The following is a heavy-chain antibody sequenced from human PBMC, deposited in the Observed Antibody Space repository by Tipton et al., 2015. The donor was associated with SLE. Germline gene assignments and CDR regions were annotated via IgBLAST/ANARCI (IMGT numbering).Heavy chain of an antibody. CDR1: GFTFSSYW. D-gene: IGHD1-7*01. Sequence: SLRLSCAASGFTFSSYWMSWVRQAPGKGLEWVANIKQDGSEKYYVDSVKGRFTISRDNAKNSLYLQMNSLRAEDTAVYYCARDKNPPELPPYYYYGMDVWCQGTTVTVSS. CDR3: ARDKNPPELPPYYYYGMDV. J-gene: IGHJ6*02. V-gene: IGHV3-7*05. CDR2: IKQDGSEK.